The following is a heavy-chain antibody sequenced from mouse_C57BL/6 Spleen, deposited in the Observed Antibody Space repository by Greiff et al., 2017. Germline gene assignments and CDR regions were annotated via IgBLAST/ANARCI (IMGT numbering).Heavy chain of an antibody. Sequence: EVKRVESGGGLVKPGGSLKLSCAASGFTFSSYAMSWVRQTPEKRLEWVATISDGGSYTYSPDNVKGRFLISRDNAKNHLYLQMSHLKSEDTAMYYCARYRGVWGKGTLVTVSA. V-gene: IGHV5-4*03. J-gene: IGHJ3*01. CDR3: ARYRGV. CDR2: ISDGGSYT. CDR1: GFTFSSYA. D-gene: IGHD3-1*01.